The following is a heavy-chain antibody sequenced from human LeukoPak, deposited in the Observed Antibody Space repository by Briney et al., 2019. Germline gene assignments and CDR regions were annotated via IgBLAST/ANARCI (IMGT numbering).Heavy chain of an antibody. D-gene: IGHD2-15*01. CDR3: ARDSVVVVAATYFDY. CDR1: GFTFSSYS. J-gene: IGHJ4*02. CDR2: ISSSSSYI. Sequence: TGGSLRLSCAASGFTFSSYSMNWVRQAPGKGLEWVSSISSSSSYIYYADSVKGRFTISRDNAKNSLYLQMNSLRAEDTAVYYCARDSVVVVAATYFDYWGQGTLVTVSS. V-gene: IGHV3-21*01.